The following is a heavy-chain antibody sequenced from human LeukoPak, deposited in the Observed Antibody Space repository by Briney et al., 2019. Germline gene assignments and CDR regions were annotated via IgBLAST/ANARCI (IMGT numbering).Heavy chain of an antibody. V-gene: IGHV3-15*01. CDR1: GFTFSTSA. D-gene: IGHD3-22*01. Sequence: GGSLRLSCAASGFTFSTSAMSWVRQAPGKGLEWVGRIKSKTDGGSTDYAAPVKGRFTISRDDSKNTLFLQMNSLKTEDTAVYYCTTSLTSGYYIDYWGQGTLVTVSS. J-gene: IGHJ4*02. CDR2: IKSKTDGGST. CDR3: TTSLTSGYYIDY.